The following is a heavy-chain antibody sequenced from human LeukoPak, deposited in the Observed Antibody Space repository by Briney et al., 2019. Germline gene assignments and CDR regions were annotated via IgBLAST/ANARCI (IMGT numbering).Heavy chain of an antibody. J-gene: IGHJ4*02. CDR1: GGSFSGYY. CDR3: ARALGRPRDY. CDR2: INHSGST. Sequence: PSETLCLTCAVYGGSFSGYYWSWIRQPPGKGLEWIGEINHSGSTNYNPSLKSRVTISVDTSKNQFSLKLSSVTAADTAVYYCARALGRPRDYWGQGTLVTVSS. V-gene: IGHV4-34*01. D-gene: IGHD7-27*01.